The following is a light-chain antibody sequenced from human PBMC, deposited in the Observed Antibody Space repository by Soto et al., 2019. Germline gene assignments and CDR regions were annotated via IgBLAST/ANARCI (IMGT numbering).Light chain of an antibody. Sequence: EIVMTQSPLTLSVSPGERDPLSCRASQTININLAWYQQRPGQAPRVLIYGASSRASGIPDRFSGSGSGTDFTLTINRLEPDDFAFYYCQQYKDWPPLTCGGGTRVEIK. J-gene: IGKJ4*01. CDR2: GAS. V-gene: IGKV3D-15*01. CDR1: QTININ. CDR3: QQYKDWPPLT.